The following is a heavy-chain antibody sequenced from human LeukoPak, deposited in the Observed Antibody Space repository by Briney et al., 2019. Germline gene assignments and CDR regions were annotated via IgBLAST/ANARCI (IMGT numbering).Heavy chain of an antibody. CDR2: INAGNGNT. CDR3: ARRSYEDYYGMDV. Sequence: ASVKVSCKASGYTFTSYAMHWVRQAPGQRLEWMGWINAGNGNTKYSQKFQGRVTITADESTSTAYMELSSLRSEDTAVYYCARRSYEDYYGMDVWGQGTTVTVSS. J-gene: IGHJ6*02. D-gene: IGHD3-3*01. V-gene: IGHV1-3*01. CDR1: GYTFTSYA.